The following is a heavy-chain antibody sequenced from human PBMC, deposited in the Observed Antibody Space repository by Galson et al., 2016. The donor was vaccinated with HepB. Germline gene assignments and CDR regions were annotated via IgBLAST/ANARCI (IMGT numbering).Heavy chain of an antibody. Sequence: SLRLSCAASGFTLSSYWMSWVRQAPGKGLEWVANIKQDGSEECYVDSVKGRFTISRDNAKNSLYLQMNSLRAEDTAVYYCARKGGIYSPWGYWGQGTLVTVSS. CDR2: IKQDGSEE. CDR1: GFTLSSYW. D-gene: IGHD3-10*01. CDR3: ARKGGIYSPWGY. V-gene: IGHV3-7*05. J-gene: IGHJ4*02.